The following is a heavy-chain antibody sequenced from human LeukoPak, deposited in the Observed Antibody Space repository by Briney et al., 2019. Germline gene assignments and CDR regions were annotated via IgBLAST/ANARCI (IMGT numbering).Heavy chain of an antibody. CDR3: ERAWVRGVLFDY. CDR1: GDSISSYY. Sequence: PSETLSLTCTVSGDSISSYYWSWLRQPPGKGLEWIGYIYYSGSTNYNPSLKSRVTISVDTSKNQFSLKLSSVTAADTAVYYCERAWVRGVLFDYWGQGTLVTVSS. D-gene: IGHD3-10*01. V-gene: IGHV4-59*01. J-gene: IGHJ4*02. CDR2: IYYSGST.